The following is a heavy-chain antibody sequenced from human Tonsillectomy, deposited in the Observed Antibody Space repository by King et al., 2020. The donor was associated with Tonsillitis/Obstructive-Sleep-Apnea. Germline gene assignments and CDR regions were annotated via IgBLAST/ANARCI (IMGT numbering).Heavy chain of an antibody. CDR3: ARGLRDVQLFYYYMDV. J-gene: IGHJ6*03. CDR2: INHSGST. D-gene: IGHD1-1*01. Sequence: VQLQQWGAGLLKPSETLSLTCAVYGASFSGYYWGWIRQPPGKGLEWIGEINHSGSTNYNPSLKSRVTTSVDTSKNQFSLKLSSVTAADTAVYYCARGLRDVQLFYYYMDVWGKGTTVTVSS. V-gene: IGHV4-34*01. CDR1: GASFSGYY.